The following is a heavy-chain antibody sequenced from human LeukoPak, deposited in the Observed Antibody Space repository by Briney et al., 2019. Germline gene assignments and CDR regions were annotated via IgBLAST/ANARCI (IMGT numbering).Heavy chain of an antibody. CDR3: ASQHCGGDCYSEFDY. CDR1: GGTFSSYA. CDR2: IIPIFGTA. Sequence: SVKVSCKASGGTFSSYAISWVRQAPGQGLEWMGRIIPIFGTANYAQKFQGRVTITTDESTSTACMELSSLRSEDTAVYYCASQHCGGDCYSEFDYWGQGTLVTVSS. V-gene: IGHV1-69*05. D-gene: IGHD2-21*02. J-gene: IGHJ4*02.